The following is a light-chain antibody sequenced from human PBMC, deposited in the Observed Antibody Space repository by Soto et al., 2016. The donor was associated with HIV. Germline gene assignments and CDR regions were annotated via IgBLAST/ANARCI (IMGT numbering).Light chain of an antibody. Sequence: SYELTQPPSVSVASGKTASITCGGNNIGSKRVHWYQQKPGQAPVLVVYDDSDRPSGIPERFSGSNSGNTATLTISRVEAGDEADYYCQVWDSSDHYVFGTGTKVTVL. V-gene: IGLV3-21*03. CDR1: NIGSKR. CDR2: DDS. CDR3: QVWDSSDHYV. J-gene: IGLJ1*01.